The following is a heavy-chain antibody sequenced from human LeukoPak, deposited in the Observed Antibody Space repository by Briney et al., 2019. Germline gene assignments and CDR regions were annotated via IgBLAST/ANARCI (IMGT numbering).Heavy chain of an antibody. V-gene: IGHV1-69*06. CDR3: ASYSRPSPSDYYYYYMDV. CDR1: GGTFSSYA. CDR2: IIPIFGTA. D-gene: IGHD2-15*01. J-gene: IGHJ6*03. Sequence: EASVKVSCKASGGTFSSYAISWVRQAPGQGLEWMGGIIPIFGTANYAQKFQGRVTITADKSTSTAYMELSSLRSEDTAVYYCASYSRPSPSDYYYYYMDVWGKGTTVTVSS.